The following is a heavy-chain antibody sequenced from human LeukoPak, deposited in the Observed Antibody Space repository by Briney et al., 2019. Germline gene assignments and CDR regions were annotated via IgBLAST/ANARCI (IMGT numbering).Heavy chain of an antibody. V-gene: IGHV4-34*01. Sequence: SETLSLTCAVYGGSFSGYYWSWIRQPPGKGLEWIGEINHSGSTNYNPSLKSRVTISVDTSKNQFSLKLSSVTAADTAVYYCARKAAGTRPLRSPRPYYFVYWGQGTLVTVSS. CDR2: INHSGST. D-gene: IGHD6-13*01. J-gene: IGHJ4*02. CDR3: ARKAAGTRPLRSPRPYYFVY. CDR1: GGSFSGYY.